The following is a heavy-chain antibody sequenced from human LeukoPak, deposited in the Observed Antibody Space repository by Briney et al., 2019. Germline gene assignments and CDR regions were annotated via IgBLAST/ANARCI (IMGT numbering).Heavy chain of an antibody. CDR3: AKEWDLSFDY. D-gene: IGHD1-26*01. CDR1: GSTFSSYG. CDR2: IRSDGSNK. J-gene: IGHJ4*02. Sequence: GGSLRLSCAASGSTFSSYGMHWVRQAPGKGLEWVTFIRSDGSNKYYADSVKGRFTISRDNSKNTLYLQMNSLRAKDTAVYYCAKEWDLSFDYWGQGTLVTVSS. V-gene: IGHV3-30*02.